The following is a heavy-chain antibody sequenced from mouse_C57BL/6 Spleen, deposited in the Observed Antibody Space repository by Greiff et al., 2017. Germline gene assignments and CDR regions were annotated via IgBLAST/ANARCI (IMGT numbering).Heavy chain of an antibody. J-gene: IGHJ4*01. V-gene: IGHV1-53*01. CDR1: GYTFTSYW. CDR2: INPSNGGP. Sequence: QVQLQQPGTELVKPGASVKLSCKASGYTFTSYWMHWVQQRPGQGLEWIGNINPSNGGPNYNEKFKSKATLTVDKSSSTAYMQLSILTSEDSAVYYCARERLRQYDAMDYWGQGTSVTVSS. CDR3: ARERLRQYDAMDY. D-gene: IGHD2-4*01.